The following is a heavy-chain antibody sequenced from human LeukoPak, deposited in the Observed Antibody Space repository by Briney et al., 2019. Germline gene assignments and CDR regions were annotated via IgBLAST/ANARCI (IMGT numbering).Heavy chain of an antibody. CDR1: GFTVSGTH. V-gene: IGHV3-53*01. CDR3: AKDEATSGGGLAS. J-gene: IGHJ4*02. Sequence: PGGSLRLSCAASGFTVSGTHMSWVRQAPGKGLEWVSAMYTGGTTYYADSVQGRFTISRDNSKNTLYLQMNSLRADDTAVYYCAKDEATSGGGLASWGQGTLVTVSS. CDR2: MYTGGTT. D-gene: IGHD3-16*01.